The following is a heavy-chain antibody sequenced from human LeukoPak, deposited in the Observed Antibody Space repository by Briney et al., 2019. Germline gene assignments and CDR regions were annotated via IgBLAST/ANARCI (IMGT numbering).Heavy chain of an antibody. CDR2: IYSGGST. Sequence: GGSLRLSCAASGFTVSSNYVSWVRQAPGKGLEWVSVIYSGGSTYYADSVKGRFTISRDNSKNTLYLQMNSLRAEDTAVYYCVKIACSGGTCYPPLDYWGQGTLVTVSS. D-gene: IGHD2-15*01. V-gene: IGHV3-53*05. CDR1: GFTVSSNY. J-gene: IGHJ4*02. CDR3: VKIACSGGTCYPPLDY.